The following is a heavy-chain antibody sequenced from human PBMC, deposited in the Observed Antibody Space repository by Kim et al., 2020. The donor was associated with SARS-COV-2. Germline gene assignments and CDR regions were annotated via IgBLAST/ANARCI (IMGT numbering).Heavy chain of an antibody. D-gene: IGHD3-9*01. CDR2: INHSGST. CDR1: GGSFSGYY. CDR3: ARGAHSDYDILTGSNKPAFDY. Sequence: SETLSLTCAVYGGSFSGYYWSWIRQPPGKGLEWIGEINHSGSTNYNPSLKSRVTISVDTSKNQFSLKLSSVTAADTAVYFCARGAHSDYDILTGSNKPAFDYWGQGTLVTVSS. V-gene: IGHV4-34*01. J-gene: IGHJ4*02.